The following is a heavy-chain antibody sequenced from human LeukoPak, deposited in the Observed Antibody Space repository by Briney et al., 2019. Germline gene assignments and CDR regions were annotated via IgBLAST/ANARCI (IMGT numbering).Heavy chain of an antibody. CDR1: GVTFSSYS. J-gene: IGHJ4*02. V-gene: IGHV3-21*01. CDR2: ISSSSSYI. D-gene: IGHD3-22*01. CDR3: ARSPYYDRDFDY. Sequence: GGSLRLSCAASGVTFSSYSMNWVRQAPGKGLEWGSSISSSSSYIYYADSVKGRFTISRDNAKNSLYLQMNSLRAEDTAVYYCARSPYYDRDFDYWGQGTLVTVSS.